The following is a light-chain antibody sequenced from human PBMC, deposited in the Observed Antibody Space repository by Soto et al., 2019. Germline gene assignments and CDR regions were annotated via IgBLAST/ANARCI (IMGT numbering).Light chain of an antibody. CDR1: SSDVGAYNY. V-gene: IGLV2-14*01. J-gene: IGLJ1*01. CDR3: SSYTSSSTLAYV. CDR2: EVS. Sequence: QSALTQPASVSASPGQSITISCTGTSSDVGAYNYVSWYQQHPGKAPKLMIYEVSNRPSGVSDRFSGSKSGSTASLTISGLQAEDEADYYGSSYTSSSTLAYVFGTGTKVTVL.